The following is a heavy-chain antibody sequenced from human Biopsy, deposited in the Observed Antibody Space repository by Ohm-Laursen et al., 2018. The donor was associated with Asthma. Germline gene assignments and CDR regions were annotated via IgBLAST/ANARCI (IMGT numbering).Heavy chain of an antibody. CDR3: ARGQDYGDSNWFDS. V-gene: IGHV3-33*01. Sequence: SLRLSCSASGFTFSSYGIHWVRQAPGKGLEWVSAIWFDGGNKYNGDSVRGRFTISRDNSKNKVYLQMNSLRAEDTAVYYCARGQDYGDSNWFDSRGQGTLVTVSS. CDR2: IWFDGGNK. J-gene: IGHJ5*01. CDR1: GFTFSSYG. D-gene: IGHD4-17*01.